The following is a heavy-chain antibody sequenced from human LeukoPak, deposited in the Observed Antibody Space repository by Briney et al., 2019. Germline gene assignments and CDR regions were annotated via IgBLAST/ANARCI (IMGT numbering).Heavy chain of an antibody. CDR3: ARASYDFWSGYFNYYYYGMDV. J-gene: IGHJ6*02. CDR2: IKQDGSEK. CDR1: GFGFGDYW. V-gene: IGHV3-7*01. D-gene: IGHD3-3*01. Sequence: GGSLRLSCAASGFGFGDYWMSWVRQAPGKGLEWVANIKQDGSEKYYVDSVKGRFTISRDNAKNSLYLQMNSLRAEDTAVYYCARASYDFWSGYFNYYYYGMDVWGQGTTVTVSS.